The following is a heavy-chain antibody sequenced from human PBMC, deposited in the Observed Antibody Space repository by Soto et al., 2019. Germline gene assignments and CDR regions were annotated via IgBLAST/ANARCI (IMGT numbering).Heavy chain of an antibody. J-gene: IGHJ6*02. D-gene: IGHD5-18*01. CDR2: ISSSGSTI. CDR3: ARRHNSYGSRYYYYGMDV. CDR1: GFTFSDYY. Sequence: PGGSLRLSCAASGFTFSDYYMSWIRQAPGKGLEWVSYISSSGSTIYYADSVKGRFTISRDNAKNSLYLQMNSLRAEDTAVYYCARRHNSYGSRYYYYGMDVWGQGTTVTVSS. V-gene: IGHV3-11*01.